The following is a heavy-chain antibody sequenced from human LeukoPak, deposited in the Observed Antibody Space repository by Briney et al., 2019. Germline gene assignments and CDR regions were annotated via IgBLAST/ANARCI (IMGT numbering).Heavy chain of an antibody. J-gene: IGHJ6*03. CDR3: ARAYVDTAMVGNYMDV. CDR2: IYYSGST. D-gene: IGHD5-18*01. Sequence: KPSETLSLTCTVSGGSISSSSYYWGWIRQPPGKGLEWIGSIYYSGSTYYNPSLKSRVTISVGTSKNQFSLKLSSVTAADTAVYYCARAYVDTAMVGNYMDVWGKGTTVTVSS. V-gene: IGHV4-39*01. CDR1: GGSISSSSYY.